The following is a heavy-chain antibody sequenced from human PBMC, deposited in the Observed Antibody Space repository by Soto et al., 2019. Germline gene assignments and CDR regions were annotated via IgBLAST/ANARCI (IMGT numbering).Heavy chain of an antibody. CDR3: ARVKLAPILLPTGHWYFDL. V-gene: IGHV4-39*01. Sequence: QLQLQESGPGLVKPSETLSLTCTVSGGSISSSSYYWGWLRQPPVKGLEWLGSIYDSVSTYYNPSLKSRDTISLDTTKNQFPLKLSSVTAADPAVYYCARVKLAPILLPTGHWYFDLWGRGTLVTVSS. J-gene: IGHJ2*01. CDR2: IYDSVST. CDR1: GGSISSSSYY. D-gene: IGHD1-26*01.